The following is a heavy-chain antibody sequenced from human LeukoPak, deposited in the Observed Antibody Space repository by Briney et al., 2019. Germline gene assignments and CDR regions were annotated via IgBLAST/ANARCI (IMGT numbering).Heavy chain of an antibody. Sequence: PSETLSLTCTVSDGSISSGSYYWSWIRQPPGKGLEWIGEINHSGSTNYNPSLKSRVTISVDTSKNQFSLKLSSVTAADTAVYYCARGPAPMIVVVITGFDYWGQGTLVTVSS. J-gene: IGHJ4*02. D-gene: IGHD3-22*01. CDR1: DGSISSGSYY. CDR3: ARGPAPMIVVVITGFDY. CDR2: INHSGST. V-gene: IGHV4-39*07.